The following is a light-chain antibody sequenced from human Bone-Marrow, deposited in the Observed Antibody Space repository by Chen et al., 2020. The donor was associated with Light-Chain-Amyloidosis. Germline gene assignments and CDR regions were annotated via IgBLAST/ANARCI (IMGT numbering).Light chain of an antibody. CDR2: RDT. J-gene: IGLJ2*01. CDR1: DLPTKY. CDR3: QSADSSGTYEVI. Sequence: SYELTQPPSVSVSPGQTARITCSGDDLPTKYAYWYQQKPGQAPVLVIHRDTERPSGISVRVAGSSSGKTATLTSSGVQAEDEADYHCQSADSSGTYEVIFGGGTKLTVL. V-gene: IGLV3-25*03.